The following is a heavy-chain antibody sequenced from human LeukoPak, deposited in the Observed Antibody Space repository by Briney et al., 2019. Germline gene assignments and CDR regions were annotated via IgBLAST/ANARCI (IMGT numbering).Heavy chain of an antibody. CDR2: ISPNGDKT. CDR1: GFTFNTYW. D-gene: IGHD6-19*01. Sequence: PGGSLRLSCEASGFTFNTYWTHWVRQAPAKGLVRVSRISPNGDKTNYADSVKGRFTLSRDTAKSTLYLQMGSLSAEDTAVYYCVRAPGDGSYGYFDWWGQGTLVTVSS. V-gene: IGHV3-74*01. CDR3: VRAPGDGSYGYFDW. J-gene: IGHJ4*02.